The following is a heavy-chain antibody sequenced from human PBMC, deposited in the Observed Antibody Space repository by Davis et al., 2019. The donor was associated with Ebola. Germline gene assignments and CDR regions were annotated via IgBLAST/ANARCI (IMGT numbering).Heavy chain of an antibody. CDR3: ARRFSVTIFGVVISNRYWYFDL. J-gene: IGHJ2*01. D-gene: IGHD3-3*01. Sequence: GESLKISCKGSGYSFTSYWIGWVRQMPGKGLEWMGIIYPGDSDTRYSPSFQGQVTISADKSISTAYLQWSSLKASNTAMYYCARRFSVTIFGVVISNRYWYFDLWGRGTLVTVSS. CDR2: IYPGDSDT. V-gene: IGHV5-51*01. CDR1: GYSFTSYW.